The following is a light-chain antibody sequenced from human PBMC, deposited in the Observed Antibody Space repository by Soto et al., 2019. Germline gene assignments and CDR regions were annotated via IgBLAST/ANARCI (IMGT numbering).Light chain of an antibody. J-gene: IGKJ4*01. CDR1: QDISNY. Sequence: DIQMTQSPSSLSASVGYRVIITCQASQDISNYLNWYQQKPGKAPKLLIYDASSLQSGVPSRFSGSGSGTDFTLTISSLQPEDFATYYCQQANSLPLTFGGGTKVDI. V-gene: IGKV1-12*01. CDR2: DAS. CDR3: QQANSLPLT.